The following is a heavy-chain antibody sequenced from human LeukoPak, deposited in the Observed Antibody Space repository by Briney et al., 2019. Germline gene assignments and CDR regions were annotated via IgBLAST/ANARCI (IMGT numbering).Heavy chain of an antibody. J-gene: IGHJ4*02. D-gene: IGHD1-1*01. V-gene: IGHV3-23*01. CDR2: ISGSGGST. CDR1: GFTLSSYA. CDR3: AKDVDGTTGN. Sequence: PGGSLRLSCAPSGFTLSSYAMSWVRHAPGKGLVWLSAISGSGGSTYYADSGKGRFTIPRDNSKNTLYRQMNSLRVEDTAVYYCAKDVDGTTGNWGQGTLVPVSS.